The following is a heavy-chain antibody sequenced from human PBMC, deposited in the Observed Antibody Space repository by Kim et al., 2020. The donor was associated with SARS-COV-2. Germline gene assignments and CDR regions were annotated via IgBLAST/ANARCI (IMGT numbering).Heavy chain of an antibody. V-gene: IGHV3-21*01. J-gene: IGHJ4*02. D-gene: IGHD3-22*01. CDR2: YI. Sequence: YIYYADSVKGRFTISRDNAKNSLYLQMNSLRAEDTAVYYCARANNYYDSRWGQGTLVTVSS. CDR3: ARANNYYDSR.